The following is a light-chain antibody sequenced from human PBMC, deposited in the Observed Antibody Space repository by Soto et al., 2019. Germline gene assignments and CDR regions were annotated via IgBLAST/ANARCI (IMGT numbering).Light chain of an antibody. CDR3: MQPLDLPVT. Sequence: ETLLTHLPRSLSVTPGEAASISCMSSQSPLHTNAYHYLDWYLQKPGQSPQLLIYLASYRASGVPDRFSGSGSGTEFTLRISRVEAEDVGVYYCMQPLDLPVTFGQGTRLEIK. V-gene: IGKV2-28*01. CDR2: LAS. CDR1: QSPLHTNAYHY. J-gene: IGKJ5*01.